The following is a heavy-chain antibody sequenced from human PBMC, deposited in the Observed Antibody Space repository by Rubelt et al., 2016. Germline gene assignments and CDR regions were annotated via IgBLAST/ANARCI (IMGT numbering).Heavy chain of an antibody. CDR3: ARDEPAALVDY. CDR1: GGSISSSSYY. D-gene: IGHD6-13*01. CDR2: FSYSATT. V-gene: IGHV4-39*07. J-gene: IGHJ4*02. Sequence: QLQLQESGPGLVKPSETLSLTCTVSGGSISSSSYYWGWIRQPPGKGLEWIGDFSYSATTSYNPSLQSRIDFSVDTSKNPFSLRLTSVTAAETAVDYCARDEPAALVDYWGQGTLVTVSS.